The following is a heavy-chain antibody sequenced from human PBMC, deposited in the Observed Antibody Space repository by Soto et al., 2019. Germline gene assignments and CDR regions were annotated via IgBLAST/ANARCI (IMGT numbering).Heavy chain of an antibody. CDR2: ISGGGGST. CDR3: AKDPVYSSSSGSHWFDP. D-gene: IGHD6-6*01. V-gene: IGHV3-23*01. J-gene: IGHJ5*02. CDR1: GFPFASYA. Sequence: EVQLLGSGGGLVQPGGSLRLSCAASGFPFASYAMTWVRQAPGKGLEWVSTISGGGGSTFYSDSVKGRFTISRDNSKNTLYLQMNSLRAEDTAVYYCAKDPVYSSSSGSHWFDPWGQGTLVTVSS.